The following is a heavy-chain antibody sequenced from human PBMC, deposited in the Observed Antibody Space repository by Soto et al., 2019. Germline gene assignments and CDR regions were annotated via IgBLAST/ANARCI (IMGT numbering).Heavy chain of an antibody. CDR1: GYTFTNYG. Sequence: ASVKVSCKASGYTFTNYGINWVRQAPGQGLEWMGWISAHNGDTNFAQKLQGRVTMTTDTSTNTAYMDLRSLGSDDTAVYYCARSWWNDGPRHFDYWGQGTLVTVSS. J-gene: IGHJ4*02. V-gene: IGHV1-18*04. CDR2: ISAHNGDT. CDR3: ARSWWNDGPRHFDY. D-gene: IGHD1-1*01.